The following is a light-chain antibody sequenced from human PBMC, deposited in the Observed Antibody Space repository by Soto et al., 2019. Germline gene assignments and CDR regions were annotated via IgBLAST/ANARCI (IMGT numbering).Light chain of an antibody. CDR1: QSVLYSSNNKNY. CDR3: HQYYISPRT. V-gene: IGKV4-1*01. J-gene: IGKJ2*01. CDR2: WAS. Sequence: DIVMTQSPDSLAVSLGERATINCKSSQSVLYSSNNKNYLAWYQQKPGQPPKLLIYWASTRGSGVPDRFSGSGSGTDFTLTISSLQAEDVATYYCHQYYISPRTLGQGTNLEIK.